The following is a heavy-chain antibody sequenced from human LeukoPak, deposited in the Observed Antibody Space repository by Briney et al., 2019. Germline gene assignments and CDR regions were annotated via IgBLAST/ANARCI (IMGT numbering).Heavy chain of an antibody. CDR3: ATFRWGVGFEY. CDR2: IHHSGST. V-gene: IGHV4-34*01. J-gene: IGHJ4*02. CDR1: GGSFSRSFSDYC. Sequence: SETLSLTCAVSGGSFSRSFSDYCWTRIRQTPVKGLGWIGEIHHSGSTNYIPPLKSRVTISVDTSKNQFSLKLNSLTAADTAVYYCATFRWGVGFEYWGQGTLATVSS. D-gene: IGHD3-16*01.